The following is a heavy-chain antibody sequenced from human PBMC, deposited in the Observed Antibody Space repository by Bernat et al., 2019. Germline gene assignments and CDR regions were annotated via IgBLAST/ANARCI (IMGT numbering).Heavy chain of an antibody. CDR2: MNPNSGNT. D-gene: IGHD3-3*01. CDR1: GYTFTSYD. CDR3: ARGDDGFWSGYYTGSFCGYCRFAP. J-gene: IGHJ5*02. V-gene: IGHV1-8*01. Sequence: QVQLVQSGAEVKKPGASVKVSCKASGYTFTSYDINWVRQATGQGLEWMGWMNPNSGNTGYAQKFQGRVTMTRNTSISTAYMELSSLRSEDTAVYYCARGDDGFWSGYYTGSFCGYCRFAPWGQGTLVTVSS.